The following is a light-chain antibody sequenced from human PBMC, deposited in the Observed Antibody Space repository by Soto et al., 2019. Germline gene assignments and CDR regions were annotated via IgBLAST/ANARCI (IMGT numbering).Light chain of an antibody. J-gene: IGLJ1*01. V-gene: IGLV2-14*03. CDR1: TCDVGRYNY. CDR2: DVS. Sequence: QSVLTQPASLSWSPGQSISISCTGTTCDVGRYNYVSWYQQHPGKAPKLMIYDVSYRPSWVSNRFSGSKSGITASLTISGLQAEDEADYYCNSFTTSSTYVFGTGTKVTVL. CDR3: NSFTTSSTYV.